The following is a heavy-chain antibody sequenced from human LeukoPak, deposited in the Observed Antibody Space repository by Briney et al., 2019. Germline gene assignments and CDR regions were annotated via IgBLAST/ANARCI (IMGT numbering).Heavy chain of an antibody. Sequence: GGSLRLSCAASGFTFSSYAMSWVRQAPGKGLEWVSVISTGGGSTNYADSVKGRFIISRDNSKNTLYLQMNSLRAEDTAVFYCAKGVNSGYHLRYFDYWGQGTLVTVSS. J-gene: IGHJ4*02. CDR1: GFTFSSYA. CDR2: ISTGGGST. V-gene: IGHV3-23*01. D-gene: IGHD3-22*01. CDR3: AKGVNSGYHLRYFDY.